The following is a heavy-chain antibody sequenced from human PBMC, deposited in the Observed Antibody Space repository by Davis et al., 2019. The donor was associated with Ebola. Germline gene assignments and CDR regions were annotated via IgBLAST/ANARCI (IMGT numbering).Heavy chain of an antibody. Sequence: GESLKIFCAASGFTFSSYWMSWVRQAPGKGLEWISVIHSDGSTFYADPVRGRFTISRDNSRNTLYLQMNGLRVEDTSVYYCAREPSLGVLDYWDQGTLVTVSS. CDR3: AREPSLGVLDY. D-gene: IGHD3-16*01. V-gene: IGHV3-66*01. J-gene: IGHJ4*02. CDR1: GFTFSSYW. CDR2: IHSDGST.